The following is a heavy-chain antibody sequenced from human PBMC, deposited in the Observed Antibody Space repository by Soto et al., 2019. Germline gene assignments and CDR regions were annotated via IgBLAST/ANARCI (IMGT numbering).Heavy chain of an antibody. CDR1: GYSFSFYG. Sequence: ASVKVSCKASGYSFSFYGINWVRQAPGQGLEWMGIVNPSGDNTNYAQKFRGRVTMTRDTSTNTVHMELSSLRSEDTAVYFCARELGGTTVNTLFDHWGQGTVVTVSS. D-gene: IGHD4-17*01. CDR2: VNPSGDNT. J-gene: IGHJ4*02. V-gene: IGHV1-46*01. CDR3: ARELGGTTVNTLFDH.